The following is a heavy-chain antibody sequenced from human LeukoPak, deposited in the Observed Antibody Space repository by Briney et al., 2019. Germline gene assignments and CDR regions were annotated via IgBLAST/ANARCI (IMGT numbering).Heavy chain of an antibody. CDR3: GRLGSTRPRNWDKLFCQ. CDR1: GFTFSNYG. Sequence: PGGSLRLSCAASGFTFSNYGVNWVRQSPGKGLEWVANIKQDETEKFYLGSVKGRFTISRDNAKNSLYLQMNSLRVEDTALYYCGRLGSTRPRNWDKLFCQWGQGTLVTVSS. V-gene: IGHV3-7*03. J-gene: IGHJ4*02. D-gene: IGHD2-2*01. CDR2: IKQDETEK.